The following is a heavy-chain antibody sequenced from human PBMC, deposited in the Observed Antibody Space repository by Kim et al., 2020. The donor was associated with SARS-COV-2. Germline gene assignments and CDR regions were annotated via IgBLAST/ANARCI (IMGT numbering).Heavy chain of an antibody. CDR3: AKAPIRYYGSGRSGGDY. CDR2: ISGSGGST. J-gene: IGHJ4*02. Sequence: GGSLRLSCAASGFTFSSYAMSWVRQAPGKGLEWVSAISGSGGSTYYADSVKGRFTISRDNSKNTLYLQMNSLRAEDTAVYYCAKAPIRYYGSGRSGGDYWGQGTLVTVSS. CDR1: GFTFSSYA. V-gene: IGHV3-23*01. D-gene: IGHD3-10*01.